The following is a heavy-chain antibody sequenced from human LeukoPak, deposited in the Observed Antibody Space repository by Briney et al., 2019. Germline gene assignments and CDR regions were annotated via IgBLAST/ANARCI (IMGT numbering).Heavy chain of an antibody. D-gene: IGHD5-18*01. J-gene: IGHJ4*02. CDR3: AKNAGYSYGLYYFDY. Sequence: GGSLRLSCAASGFPFSNYAMSWVRQAPGKGLEWVSSLISSGAVTYYADSVKGRFTISRDNSKNTVHLQMDSLRAEDSAVYYCAKNAGYSYGLYYFDYWGQGTLVTVSS. CDR1: GFPFSNYA. V-gene: IGHV3-23*01. CDR2: LISSGAVT.